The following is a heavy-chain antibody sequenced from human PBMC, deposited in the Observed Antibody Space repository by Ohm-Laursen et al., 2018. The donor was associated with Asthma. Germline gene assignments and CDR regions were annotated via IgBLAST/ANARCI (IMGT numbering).Heavy chain of an antibody. CDR2: ISSSSSTI. CDR3: ARGPELYYGSGINWFGP. Sequence: GSLRLSCTASGFTFSSYSMNWVRQAPGKGLEWVSYISSSSSTIYYADSVKGRFTISRDNAKNSLYLQMNSLRAEDTAVYYCARGPELYYGSGINWFGPWGQGTLVTVSS. V-gene: IGHV3-48*01. D-gene: IGHD3-10*01. J-gene: IGHJ5*02. CDR1: GFTFSSYS.